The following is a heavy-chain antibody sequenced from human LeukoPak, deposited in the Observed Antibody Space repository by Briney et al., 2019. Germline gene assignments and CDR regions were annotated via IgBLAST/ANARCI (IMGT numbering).Heavy chain of an antibody. V-gene: IGHV1-69*05. J-gene: IGHJ5*02. CDR2: IIPIFGTA. Sequence: SVKVSCKASGGTFSSYAISWVRQAPGRGLEWMGRIIPIFGTANYAQKFQGRVTITTDESTSTAYMELSSLRSEDTAVYYCARGPWLVGGWFDPWGQGTLVTVSS. CDR1: GGTFSSYA. CDR3: ARGPWLVGGWFDP. D-gene: IGHD6-19*01.